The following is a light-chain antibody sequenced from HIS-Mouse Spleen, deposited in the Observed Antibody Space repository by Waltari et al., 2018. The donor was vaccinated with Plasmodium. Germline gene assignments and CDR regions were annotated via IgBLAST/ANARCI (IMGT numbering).Light chain of an antibody. CDR2: DAS. V-gene: IGKV3-11*01. CDR1: QSVRSY. Sequence: EIVLTQSPATLSLSPGERATLSCRASQSVRSYLAWYQQKPGQAPRLLIDDASNRATGIPARFSGSGSGTDFTLTISSLEPEDFAVYYCQQRSNWLTFGGGTKVEIK. CDR3: QQRSNWLT. J-gene: IGKJ4*01.